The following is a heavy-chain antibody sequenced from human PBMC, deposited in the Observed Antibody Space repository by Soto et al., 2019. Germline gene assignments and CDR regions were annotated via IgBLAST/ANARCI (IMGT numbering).Heavy chain of an antibody. J-gene: IGHJ6*02. CDR3: ARHWAIFGVVTHHYYYYGMDV. V-gene: IGHV4-59*08. Sequence: SETLSLTCTVSGDSISSYYWTWIRQPPGKXLEWIGYFYDSGSTNYNPSLKSRVTISVDTSKNQFSLKLSSVTAADTAVYYCARHWAIFGVVTHHYYYYGMDVWGQGPTVTVSS. CDR2: FYDSGST. CDR1: GDSISSYY. D-gene: IGHD3-3*01.